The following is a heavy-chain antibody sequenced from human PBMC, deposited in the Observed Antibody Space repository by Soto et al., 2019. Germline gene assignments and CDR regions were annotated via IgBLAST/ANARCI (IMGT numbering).Heavy chain of an antibody. V-gene: IGHV4-61*01. Sequence: SETLSLTCTVSVDSVSSATYYLSWIRQPPGKALEWIGSIYYSWSTNYNPSLRSRVIMSVDTSKNQFSLNLSSVTAADTAVYYCARDRGTANKHNWIDPWGQGTMVTVSS. CDR1: VDSVSSATYY. D-gene: IGHD3-10*01. J-gene: IGHJ5*02. CDR3: ARDRGTANKHNWIDP. CDR2: IYYSWST.